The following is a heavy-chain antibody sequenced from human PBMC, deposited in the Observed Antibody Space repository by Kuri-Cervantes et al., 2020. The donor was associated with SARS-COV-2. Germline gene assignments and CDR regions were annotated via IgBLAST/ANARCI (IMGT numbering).Heavy chain of an antibody. Sequence: SETLSLTCSVSGYSISGSYYWGWIRQPPGKGLEWIGSIYHSGSTYYNPSLKSRVTISVDTSKNQFSLKLSSVTAADTAVYYCARLKRGSNWFDPWGQGTLVTVSS. V-gene: IGHV4-38-2*02. D-gene: IGHD2-15*01. J-gene: IGHJ5*02. CDR1: GYSISGSYY. CDR2: IYHSGST. CDR3: ARLKRGSNWFDP.